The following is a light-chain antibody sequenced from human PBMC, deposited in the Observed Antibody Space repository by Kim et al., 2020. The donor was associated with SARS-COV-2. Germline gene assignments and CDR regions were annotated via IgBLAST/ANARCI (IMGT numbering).Light chain of an antibody. Sequence: VSPGERATLSCRASQSVGTNLAWYQLRPGQGPRLLIYGASTRATGVPGRFSGSGSGTEFTLTITSPQSEDFAVYYCQQYNRWPPYIFGQGTKLEI. J-gene: IGKJ2*01. CDR1: QSVGTN. CDR2: GAS. CDR3: QQYNRWPPYI. V-gene: IGKV3-15*01.